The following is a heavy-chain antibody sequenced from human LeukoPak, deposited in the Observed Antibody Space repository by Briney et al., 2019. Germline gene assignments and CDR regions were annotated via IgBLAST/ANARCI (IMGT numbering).Heavy chain of an antibody. J-gene: IGHJ5*02. CDR1: GYTISSSYY. CDR2: IYHSGRT. CDR3: ATEVGQWLVRT. Sequence: SETLSLTCAVSGYTISSSYYWGWIRQPPRKGLEWIGSIYHSGRTYYNPSLKSRVTISVDTSKNQFSLKLSSVTDADTAVYYCATEVGQWLVRTWGQGTLVTVSS. D-gene: IGHD6-19*01. V-gene: IGHV4-38-2*01.